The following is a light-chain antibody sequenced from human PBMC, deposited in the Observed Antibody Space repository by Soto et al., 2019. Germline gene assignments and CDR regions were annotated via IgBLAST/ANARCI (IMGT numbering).Light chain of an antibody. Sequence: LTQPAFVSGFPGQTITISRTGTSNDVGSYNLVSWYQHHPGKAPKLMIFEGSKRPSGVSNRFSGSKSGNTASLTISGLQAEDEADFYCCSYAGSNYYVFGTGTKVTVL. J-gene: IGLJ1*01. CDR1: SNDVGSYNL. CDR3: CSYAGSNYYV. CDR2: EGS. V-gene: IGLV2-23*01.